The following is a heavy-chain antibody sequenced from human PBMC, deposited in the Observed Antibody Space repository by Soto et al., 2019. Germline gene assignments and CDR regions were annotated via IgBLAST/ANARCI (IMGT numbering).Heavy chain of an antibody. J-gene: IGHJ4*02. V-gene: IGHV3-74*01. CDR3: ATSKWGGSNGPTAF. CDR2: MNSDGSNT. CDR1: GFTFSNYW. D-gene: IGHD1-26*01. Sequence: EVQLVESGGALVQPGGSLRLSCAASGFTFSNYWMHWVRQAPGKGLVWISRMNSDGSNTVYADAVKGLFTISRDNAKNTLYMERNSLRVEDTAVYYCATSKWGGSNGPTAFWGQGTLVTVSS.